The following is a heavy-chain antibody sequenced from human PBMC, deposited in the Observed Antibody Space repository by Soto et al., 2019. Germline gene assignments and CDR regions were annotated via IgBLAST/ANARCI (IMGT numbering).Heavy chain of an antibody. CDR3: AKSGPTNFFDH. V-gene: IGHV3-23*01. CDR2: ISENGRFT. CDR1: GFTFRTYT. J-gene: IGHJ4*02. Sequence: GGSLRLSCAASGFTFRTYTMNWVRQAPGKGLEWVSGISENGRFTYYADSVEGRFTISRDDSKKMMFLQMSSLRAGDTAVYYCAKSGPTNFFDHWGQGSLVTVSS. D-gene: IGHD1-26*01.